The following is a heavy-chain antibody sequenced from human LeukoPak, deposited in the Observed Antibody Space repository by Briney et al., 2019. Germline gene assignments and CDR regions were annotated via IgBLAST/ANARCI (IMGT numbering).Heavy chain of an antibody. Sequence: SETLSLTCAVYGGSFSGYYWSWIRQPPGKGLEWIGEINHSGSTNYNPSLKSRVTISVDTSKSQFCLKLSSVTAADTAVYYCARGKRRGYSYYYSGMDVWGQGTTVTASS. J-gene: IGHJ6*02. CDR2: INHSGST. CDR3: ARGKRRGYSYYYSGMDV. CDR1: GGSFSGYY. V-gene: IGHV4-34*01. D-gene: IGHD5-18*01.